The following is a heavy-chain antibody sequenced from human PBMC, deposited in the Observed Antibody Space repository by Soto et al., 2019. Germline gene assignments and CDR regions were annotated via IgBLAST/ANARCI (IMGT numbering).Heavy chain of an antibody. CDR1: GGSISSGDYY. CDR3: AGIPLYYSNYVVAYFDY. V-gene: IGHV4-30-4*01. J-gene: IGHJ4*02. CDR2: IYYSGST. D-gene: IGHD4-4*01. Sequence: PSETLSLTCTVSGGSISSGDYYWSWIRQPPGKGLEWIGYIYYSGSTYYNTSLKSRVTISVDTSKNQFSLKLSSVTAADTAVYYCAGIPLYYSNYVVAYFDYWGQGTLVTVSS.